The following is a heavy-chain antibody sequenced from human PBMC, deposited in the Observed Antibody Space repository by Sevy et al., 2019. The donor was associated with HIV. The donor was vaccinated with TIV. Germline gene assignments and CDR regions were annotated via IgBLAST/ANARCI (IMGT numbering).Heavy chain of an antibody. D-gene: IGHD7-27*01. CDR1: GFTFSSYG. V-gene: IGHV3-33*01. Sequence: GSLRLSCAASGFTFSSYGMHWVRQAPGKGLEWVAVIWYDGSNKYYADSVKGRFTISRDNSKNTLYLQMNSLRAEDTAVYYCARHPHWGEGTDAFDIWGQGTMVTVSS. CDR2: IWYDGSNK. J-gene: IGHJ3*02. CDR3: ARHPHWGEGTDAFDI.